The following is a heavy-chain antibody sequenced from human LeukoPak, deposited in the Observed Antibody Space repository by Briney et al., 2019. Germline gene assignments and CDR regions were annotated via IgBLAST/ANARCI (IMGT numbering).Heavy chain of an antibody. CDR1: GFTFSSYA. CDR3: AKYPKMNRSHLTTAPLDY. V-gene: IGHV3-23*01. D-gene: IGHD4-11*01. J-gene: IGHJ4*02. CDR2: ISGSGGST. Sequence: PGGSLRLSCAASGFTFSSYAMSWVRQAPGKGLEWVSAISGSGGSTYYADSVKGRFTISRDNSKNTLYLQMNSLRAEDTAVYYCAKYPKMNRSHLTTAPLDYWGQGTLVTVSS.